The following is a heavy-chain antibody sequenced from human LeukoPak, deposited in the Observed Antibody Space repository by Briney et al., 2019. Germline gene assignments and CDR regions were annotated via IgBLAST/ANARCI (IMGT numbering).Heavy chain of an antibody. Sequence: ASVKVSCKASGYTFTSYGISWVRQAPGQGLEWMGWISAYNGHTNYAQKLQGRVTMTTDTSTSTAYMELRSLRSDDTAVYYCARGLRYYDFWSGYYRTSNFDYWGQGTLVTVSS. CDR1: GYTFTSYG. CDR2: ISAYNGHT. CDR3: ARGLRYYDFWSGYYRTSNFDY. D-gene: IGHD3-3*01. J-gene: IGHJ4*02. V-gene: IGHV1-18*01.